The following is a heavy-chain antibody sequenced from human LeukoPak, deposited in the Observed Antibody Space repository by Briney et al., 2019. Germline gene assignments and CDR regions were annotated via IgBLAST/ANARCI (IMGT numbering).Heavy chain of an antibody. J-gene: IGHJ4*02. D-gene: IGHD3-22*01. CDR1: GFTFSSYV. CDR2: IGYDGSNK. Sequence: PGGSLRLSCAASGFTFSSYVMHWVRQAPGKGLEWVAVIGYDGSNKFYADSVKGRFTISRDNPKSTVFLQMNSLRVEDTAVYYCARDRSQYYYGSSGYGDFDYWGQGTLVTVSS. CDR3: ARDRSQYYYGSSGYGDFDY. V-gene: IGHV3-33*01.